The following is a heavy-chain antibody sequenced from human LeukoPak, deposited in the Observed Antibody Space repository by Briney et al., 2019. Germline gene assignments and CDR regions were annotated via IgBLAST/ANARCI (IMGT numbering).Heavy chain of an antibody. CDR3: AKRSHMLGATNPNYYFDH. V-gene: IGHV3-23*01. CDR2: ISITVGGT. J-gene: IGHJ4*02. D-gene: IGHD1-26*01. Sequence: PGGSLRLSCAASGFTFSSYAMSWVRQAPGKGLEWVSAISITVGGTYYADSVKGRFTISRDNSKNTLYLQMNSLSAEDTAVYYCAKRSHMLGATNPNYYFDHWGQGTLVTVSS. CDR1: GFTFSSYA.